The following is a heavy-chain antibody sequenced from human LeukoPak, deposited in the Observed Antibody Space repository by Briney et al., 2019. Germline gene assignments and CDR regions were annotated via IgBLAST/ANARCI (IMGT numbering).Heavy chain of an antibody. V-gene: IGHV1-2*06. CDR2: INPNSGGT. CDR1: GYTFTGNN. Sequence: ASVTVSFTASGYTFTGNNLHRVRQAPAQGLEWMGRINPNSGGTNYAQKFQGRVPITMYTSNTTAYMELSRLSSNDTAADDCSSWGYCGGDCYSFDYWGQGTLVTVSS. J-gene: IGHJ4*02. D-gene: IGHD2-21*02. CDR3: SSWGYCGGDCYSFDY.